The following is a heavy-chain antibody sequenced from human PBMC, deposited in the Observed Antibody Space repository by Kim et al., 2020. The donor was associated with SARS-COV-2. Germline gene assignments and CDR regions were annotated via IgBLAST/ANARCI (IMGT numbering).Heavy chain of an antibody. Sequence: GGSLRLSCAASGFTFSSYGMHWVRQAPGKGLDWVAVIWYDGSNKYYADSVKGRFTISRDNSKNTLYLQMNSLRAEDTAVYYCARDWLVDTAMGLDYWGQGTLVTVSS. CDR1: GFTFSSYG. CDR3: ARDWLVDTAMGLDY. V-gene: IGHV3-33*01. CDR2: IWYDGSNK. J-gene: IGHJ4*02. D-gene: IGHD5-18*01.